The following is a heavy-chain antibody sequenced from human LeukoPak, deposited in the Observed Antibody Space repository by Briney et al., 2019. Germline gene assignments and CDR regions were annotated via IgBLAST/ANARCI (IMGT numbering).Heavy chain of an antibody. V-gene: IGHV3-43D*03. CDR3: AKDMAAYYYASGNIDY. D-gene: IGHD3-10*01. CDR2: ISWDGGST. CDR1: GFTFVDYA. J-gene: IGHJ4*02. Sequence: PGGSLRLSCAASGFTFVDYAMHWVRQAPGKGVEWVSFISWDGGSTYYADCVKGRFPLSRHYSKNSVYLQMNSLRAEDTALYYCAKDMAAYYYASGNIDYWGQGTLVTVSS.